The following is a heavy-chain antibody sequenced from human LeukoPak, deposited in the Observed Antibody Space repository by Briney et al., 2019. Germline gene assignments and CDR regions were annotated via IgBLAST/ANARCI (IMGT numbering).Heavy chain of an antibody. D-gene: IGHD2-21*01. Sequence: GESLKISCKGSGYSFSTYWIGWVRQMPGKGLEWMGIIYPADSDTRYSPSFQGQVIISADKSISTAYLQWSSLKASDTAMYYCASRLIGTFDIWGQGTMVTVSS. V-gene: IGHV5-51*01. CDR2: IYPADSDT. CDR3: ASRLIGTFDI. CDR1: GYSFSTYW. J-gene: IGHJ3*02.